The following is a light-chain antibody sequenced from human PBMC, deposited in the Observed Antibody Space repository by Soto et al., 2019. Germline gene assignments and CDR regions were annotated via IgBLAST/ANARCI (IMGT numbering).Light chain of an antibody. CDR2: SNS. CDR1: SSNVGRNI. Sequence: QSVLTQLPSASGTPGQRVTISCFGSSSNVGRNIVSWYQHLPGTAPKLLFYSNSQRPSGVPDRFSGSKSGTSASLAISGLQSEDEADYFCATWDDSLNGVVFGGGTKLTVL. CDR3: ATWDDSLNGVV. V-gene: IGLV1-44*01. J-gene: IGLJ3*02.